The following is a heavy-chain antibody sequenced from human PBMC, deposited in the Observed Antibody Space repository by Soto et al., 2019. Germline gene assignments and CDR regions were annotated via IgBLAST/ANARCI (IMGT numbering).Heavy chain of an antibody. CDR3: ARLRKLISYDYYYYMDV. CDR1: GGSISSYY. Sequence: QVQLQESGPGLVKPSETLSLTSTVSGGSISSYYWSWIRQPPGKGLEWIGYIYYSGSTNYNPSLKSRVTISVDTSKNQFSLKLSSVTAADTAVYYCARLRKLISYDYYYYMDVWGKGTTVTVSS. V-gene: IGHV4-59*01. D-gene: IGHD3-16*01. J-gene: IGHJ6*03. CDR2: IYYSGST.